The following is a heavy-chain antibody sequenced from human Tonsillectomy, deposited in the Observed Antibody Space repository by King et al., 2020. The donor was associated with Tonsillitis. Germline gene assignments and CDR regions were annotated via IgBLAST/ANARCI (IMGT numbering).Heavy chain of an antibody. D-gene: IGHD2-15*01. Sequence: VQLQQWGAGLLKPSETLSLTCAVYGGSFSGYYWSWIRQPPGKGLEWIGEINHSGSTNYNPSLKSRVTISVDTSKNQFSLKLSSVTAADTAVYYCARDRPQRYCSGGSCYYYYMDVWGKGTTVTVSS. CDR1: GGSFSGYY. J-gene: IGHJ6*03. CDR2: INHSGST. CDR3: ARDRPQRYCSGGSCYYYYMDV. V-gene: IGHV4-34*01.